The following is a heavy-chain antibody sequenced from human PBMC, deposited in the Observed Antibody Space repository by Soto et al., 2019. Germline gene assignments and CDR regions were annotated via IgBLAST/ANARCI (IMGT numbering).Heavy chain of an antibody. CDR1: RFPFSSYA. Sequence: GGSLRLSCAASRFPFSSYAMSWVRQAPGKGLEWISAISGSGGRAYYAGSVEGRFTISRDNSKNTLYLQMNSLRAEDTAVYYCAKDWGDPFLGSGSELLDAFDIWGQGTVVTVSS. D-gene: IGHD3-3*01. CDR2: ISGSGGRA. J-gene: IGHJ3*02. CDR3: AKDWGDPFLGSGSELLDAFDI. V-gene: IGHV3-23*01.